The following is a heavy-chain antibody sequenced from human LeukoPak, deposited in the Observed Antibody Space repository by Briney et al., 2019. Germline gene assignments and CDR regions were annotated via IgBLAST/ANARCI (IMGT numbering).Heavy chain of an antibody. CDR2: IYPRDSDT. V-gene: IGHV5-51*01. D-gene: IGHD6-19*01. J-gene: IGHJ3*01. CDR3: ARLDCSSDRCGRDDDAFDV. CDR1: GYTFSNYW. Sequence: GESLKISCKGSGYTFSNYWIGWVRQIPGKVLESVGIIYPRDSDTRYSPSFEGQVTISADKSISTAYLQWNSLKAPDTGMYYCARLDCSSDRCGRDDDAFDVWGQGTMVTVSS.